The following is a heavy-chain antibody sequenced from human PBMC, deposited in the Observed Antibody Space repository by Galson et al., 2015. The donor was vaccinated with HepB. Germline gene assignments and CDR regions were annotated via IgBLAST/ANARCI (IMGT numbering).Heavy chain of an antibody. CDR1: GFTFSSYS. Sequence: SLRLSCAASGFTFSSYSMNWVRQAPGKGLEWVSSISSSSSYIYYADSVKGRFTISRDNAKNSLYLQVNSLRAEDTAVYYCARASSQFWSGYYLGWGVVYYYGMDVWGQGTTVTVSS. CDR3: ARASSQFWSGYYLGWGVVYYYGMDV. CDR2: ISSSSSYI. V-gene: IGHV3-21*01. J-gene: IGHJ6*02. D-gene: IGHD3-3*01.